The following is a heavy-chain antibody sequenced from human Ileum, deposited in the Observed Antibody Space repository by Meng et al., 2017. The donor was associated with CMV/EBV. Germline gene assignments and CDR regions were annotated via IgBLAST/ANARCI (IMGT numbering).Heavy chain of an antibody. Sequence: GFIFSDHYMTWIRQAPGKGLDWISYISSSSRSIKYADSVKGRFTISRDNAKNSLFLQMNSLRPEDTAVYYRARGQSSYFDSSGSLDSWGQGTLVTVSS. D-gene: IGHD3-22*01. CDR3: ARGQSSYFDSSGSLDS. V-gene: IGHV3-11*04. CDR1: GFIFSDHY. J-gene: IGHJ5*01. CDR2: ISSSSRSI.